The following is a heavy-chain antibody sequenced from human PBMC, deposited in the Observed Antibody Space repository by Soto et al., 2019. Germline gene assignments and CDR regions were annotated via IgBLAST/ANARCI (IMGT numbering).Heavy chain of an antibody. CDR3: ARHAPTMAPAY. V-gene: IGHV4-31*03. CDR1: GGSISSGGYY. CDR2: IYYSGST. D-gene: IGHD3-10*01. J-gene: IGHJ4*02. Sequence: SETLSLTCTVSGGSISSGGYYWSWIRQHPGKGLEWIGYIYYSGSTYYNPSLKSRVTISVDTSKNQLSLKLSSVTAADTAVYYCARHAPTMAPAYCCQVPLVTVS.